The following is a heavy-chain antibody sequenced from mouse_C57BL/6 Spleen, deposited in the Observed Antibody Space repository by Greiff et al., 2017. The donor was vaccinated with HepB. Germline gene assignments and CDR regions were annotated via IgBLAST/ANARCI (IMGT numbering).Heavy chain of an antibody. CDR1: GYTFTSYG. D-gene: IGHD1-1*01. CDR3: ARRGITTVVGYFDV. J-gene: IGHJ1*03. Sequence: QVQLQQSGAELARPGASVKLSCKASGYTFTSYGISWVKQRTGQGLEWIGEIYPRSGNTYYNEKFKGKATLTADKSSSTAYMELRSLTSEDSAVYLCARRGITTVVGYFDVWGTGTTVTVSS. V-gene: IGHV1-81*01. CDR2: IYPRSGNT.